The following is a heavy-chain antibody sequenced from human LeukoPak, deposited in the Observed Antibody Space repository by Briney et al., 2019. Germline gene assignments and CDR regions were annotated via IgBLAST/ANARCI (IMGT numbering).Heavy chain of an antibody. CDR1: GYTFTGYY. Sequence: ASVKVSCKASGYTFTGYYMHWVRQAPGQGLEWMGWINPNSGGTNYAQKFQGRVTMTRDTSISTAYMELSRLRSDDTAVYYCATARDGGYRGAFDIWGQGTMVTVSS. CDR2: INPNSGGT. D-gene: IGHD5-24*01. V-gene: IGHV1-2*02. J-gene: IGHJ3*02. CDR3: ATARDGGYRGAFDI.